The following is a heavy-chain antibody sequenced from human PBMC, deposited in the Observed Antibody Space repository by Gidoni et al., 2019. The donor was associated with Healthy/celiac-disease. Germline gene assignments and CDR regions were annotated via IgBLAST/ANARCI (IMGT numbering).Heavy chain of an antibody. Sequence: QVQLVESGGGVVQPGRSLRLSCAASGFTFISYGMHWFRQAPGKGLEWVAVISYDGSNKYYADAVKGRFTISRDNSKNTLYLQMNSLRAEDTAVYYCAKDRITMVRGVIGKYYYYYGMDVWGQGTTVTVSS. D-gene: IGHD3-10*01. J-gene: IGHJ6*02. V-gene: IGHV3-30*18. CDR1: GFTFISYG. CDR3: AKDRITMVRGVIGKYYYYYGMDV. CDR2: ISYDGSNK.